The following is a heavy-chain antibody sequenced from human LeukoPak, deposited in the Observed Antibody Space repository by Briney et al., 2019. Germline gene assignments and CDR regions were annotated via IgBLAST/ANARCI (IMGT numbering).Heavy chain of an antibody. Sequence: GESLKISCKGSGYSFTSYWIGWVRQMPGKGLEWMGSIYPDDSDTRYNPSFEGQVTISADKSSSTAYLQWSSLKASDTGMYYCARGGNHDYYYYYMDVWGKGTTMRVSS. J-gene: IGHJ6*03. CDR1: GYSFTSYW. V-gene: IGHV5-51*01. CDR2: IYPDDSDT. D-gene: IGHD1-14*01. CDR3: ARGGNHDYYYYYMDV.